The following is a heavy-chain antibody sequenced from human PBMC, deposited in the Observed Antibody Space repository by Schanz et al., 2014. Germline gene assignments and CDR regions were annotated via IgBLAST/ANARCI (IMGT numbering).Heavy chain of an antibody. CDR1: GYTFTAYY. V-gene: IGHV1-46*01. Sequence: QVQLVQSGAEVKKPGASVKVSCKASGYTFTAYYFHWVRQAPGQGLEWMGIINPSGGTTKYAQRFQGRVTMTWDTSTSTVYMELSSLRSEDTAVYYCARGTRVRTTDFWSGLYYFDYWGQGTLVTVSS. J-gene: IGHJ4*02. CDR2: INPSGGTT. CDR3: ARGTRVRTTDFWSGLYYFDY. D-gene: IGHD3-3*01.